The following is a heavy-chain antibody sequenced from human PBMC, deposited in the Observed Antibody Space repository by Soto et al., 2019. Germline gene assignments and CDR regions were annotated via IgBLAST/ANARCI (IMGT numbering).Heavy chain of an antibody. CDR1: GGTFRNYA. D-gene: IGHD6-13*01. CDR3: AIPLPKQQLVRGAFDH. CDR2: SIPVFGTA. Sequence: QVQLVQSGAEVKKPGSSVKLSCKTSGGTFRNYAINWVRQAPGQGLEWMGGSIPVFGTANYAQTFQGRFTITADESTSTAYMELSSLRSGDRAVYYCAIPLPKQQLVRGAFDHWGQGTLVTVAS. V-gene: IGHV1-69*01. J-gene: IGHJ4*02.